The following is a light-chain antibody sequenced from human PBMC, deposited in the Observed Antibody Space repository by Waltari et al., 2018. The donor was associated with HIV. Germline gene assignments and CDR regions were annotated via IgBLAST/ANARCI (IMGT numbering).Light chain of an antibody. V-gene: IGKV2-30*01. Sequence: DVVLNQTPLSLPVTLGQPASISCRSRQSAVYSDGNTYLVWLQQRPGQSPRRLIYNISKRDSGVPDTFSGSGAGTNFTLTISRVEADDVGVYYCMQGTNWPWTFGQGTKVEI. J-gene: IGKJ1*01. CDR3: MQGTNWPWT. CDR2: NIS. CDR1: QSAVYSDGNTY.